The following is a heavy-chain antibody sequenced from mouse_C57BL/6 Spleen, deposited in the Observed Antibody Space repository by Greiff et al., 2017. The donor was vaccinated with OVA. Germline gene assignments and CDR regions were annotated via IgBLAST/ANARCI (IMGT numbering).Heavy chain of an antibody. CDR3: AKVYYGNYRYFDV. D-gene: IGHD2-1*01. Sequence: EVKVVESGGGLVKPGGSLKLSCAASGFSFSDYGMHWVRQAPEKGLEWVAYISSGSSTIYYADTVKGRFTISRDNAKNTLFMQLTSLRSEDTAMYYCAKVYYGNYRYFDVWGTGTTVTVSS. CDR2: ISSGSSTI. J-gene: IGHJ1*03. V-gene: IGHV5-17*01. CDR1: GFSFSDYG.